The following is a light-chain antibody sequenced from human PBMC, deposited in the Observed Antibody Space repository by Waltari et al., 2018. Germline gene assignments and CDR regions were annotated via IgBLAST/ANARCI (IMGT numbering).Light chain of an antibody. Sequence: QSVLTQPPSASGTPGQRVIISCSGSPSNIGSNTVNWYQQLPGTGPKLLIYSDDQRPSGVPDRFSGSRSGTSASLAISGLQSEDEADYFCSAWDGSLNGWVFGGGTKLTVL. V-gene: IGLV1-44*01. CDR3: SAWDGSLNGWV. CDR2: SDD. CDR1: PSNIGSNT. J-gene: IGLJ3*02.